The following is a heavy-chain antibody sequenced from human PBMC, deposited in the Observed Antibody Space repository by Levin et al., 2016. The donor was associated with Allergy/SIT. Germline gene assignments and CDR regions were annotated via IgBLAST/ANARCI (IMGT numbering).Heavy chain of an antibody. V-gene: IGHV1-18*01. CDR2: ISAYNGNT. D-gene: IGHD3-22*01. J-gene: IGHJ4*02. Sequence: WVRQAPGQGLEWMGWISAYNGNTNYAQKLQGRVTMTTDTSTSTAYMELRSLRSDDTAVYYCARDWDYDSSGYWPGDYWGQGTLVTVSS. CDR3: ARDWDYDSSGYWPGDY.